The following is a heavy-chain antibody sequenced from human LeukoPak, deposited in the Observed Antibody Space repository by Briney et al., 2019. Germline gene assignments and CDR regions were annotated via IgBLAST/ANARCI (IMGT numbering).Heavy chain of an antibody. Sequence: GGSLRLSCAASGFSVNDFYMSWIRQSPGKGLEWISDSSSHGTNVYYADSVKGRFTISRDNAKNSLELQMNSLRAEDTAVYYCAREGIRAGDTLLYYYMDVWGKGTTVTFSS. V-gene: IGHV3-11*04. J-gene: IGHJ6*03. D-gene: IGHD6-13*01. CDR1: GFSVNDFY. CDR3: AREGIRAGDTLLYYYMDV. CDR2: SSSHGTNV.